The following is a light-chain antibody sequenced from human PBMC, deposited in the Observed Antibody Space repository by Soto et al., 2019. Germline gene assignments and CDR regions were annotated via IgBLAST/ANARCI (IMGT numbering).Light chain of an antibody. V-gene: IGKV3-20*01. CDR3: QQYGTPRSVT. Sequence: EIVLTQSPGTLSLSPGEEATLSCRASQSVDSNYLAWYQQKPGQTPRLIIYGASGRADGIPHRFSGSGFGTDYTLTISKVEPEDFAVYYCQQYGTPRSVTFGQGPRLDI. CDR1: QSVDSNY. CDR2: GAS. J-gene: IGKJ5*01.